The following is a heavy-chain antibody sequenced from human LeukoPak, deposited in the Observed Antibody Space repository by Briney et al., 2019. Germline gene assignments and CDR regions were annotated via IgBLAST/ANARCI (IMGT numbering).Heavy chain of an antibody. J-gene: IGHJ3*02. CDR2: IYYSGST. CDR3: AVDDSGYDYGAFDI. V-gene: IGHV4-59*01. CDR1: GGSISSYY. Sequence: PSETLSLTCTVSGGSISSYYWSWIRQPPGKGLEWIGYIYYSGSTNYNPSLKSRVTISVDTSKNQFSLKLSSVTAADTAVYYCAVDDSGYDYGAFDIWGHGTMVTVSS. D-gene: IGHD5-12*01.